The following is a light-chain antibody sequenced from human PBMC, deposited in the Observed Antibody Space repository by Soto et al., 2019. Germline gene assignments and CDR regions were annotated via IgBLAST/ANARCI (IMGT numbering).Light chain of an antibody. V-gene: IGKV3-15*01. CDR2: GAS. J-gene: IGKJ5*01. CDR1: QSVGSN. CDR3: QQYNNWPPWT. Sequence: ERVMTQSPATLSVSPGERATLSCRAGQSVGSNLAWYQQKPGQAPRLLIYGASTRATGIPARFSGSGSGTEFTLTISSLQSEDFAVYYCQQYNNWPPWTFGQGTRLEIK.